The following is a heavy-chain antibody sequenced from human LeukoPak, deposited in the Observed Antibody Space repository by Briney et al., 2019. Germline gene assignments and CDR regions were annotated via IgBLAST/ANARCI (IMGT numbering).Heavy chain of an antibody. D-gene: IGHD3-3*01. J-gene: IGHJ6*03. CDR1: GYTFTSYG. Sequence: APVKVSCKASGYTFTSYGISWVRQAPGQGLEWMGWISAYNGNTNYAQKLQGRVTMTTDTSTSTAYMELRSLRSDDTAVYYCARGGITIFGVVALNYYMDVWGKGTTVTVSS. CDR3: ARGGITIFGVVALNYYMDV. CDR2: ISAYNGNT. V-gene: IGHV1-18*01.